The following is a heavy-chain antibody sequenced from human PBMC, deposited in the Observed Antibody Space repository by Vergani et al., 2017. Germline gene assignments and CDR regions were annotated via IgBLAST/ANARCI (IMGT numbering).Heavy chain of an antibody. CDR3: ARSNSGSYYGGDYYYYGMDV. Sequence: VQLVQSGAEVRKPGASVTVSCTASGYIFKNYYIHWLRQAPGQGLEWMGGIIPIFGTANYAQKFQGRVTITADESTSTAYMELSSLRSEDTAVYYCARSNSGSYYGGDYYYYGMDVWGQGTTVTVSS. CDR1: GYIFKNYY. CDR2: IIPIFGTA. V-gene: IGHV1-69*12. J-gene: IGHJ6*02. D-gene: IGHD1-26*01.